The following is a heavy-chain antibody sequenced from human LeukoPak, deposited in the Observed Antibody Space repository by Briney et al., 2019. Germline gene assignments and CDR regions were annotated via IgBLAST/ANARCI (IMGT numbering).Heavy chain of an antibody. J-gene: IGHJ6*02. CDR1: GYTFTSYG. CDR2: ISAYNGNT. CDR3: ARGIAAAGNYYYYGMDV. Sequence: ASVKVSCKASGYTFTSYGISWVRQAPGQGLEWMGWISAYNGNTNYAQKLQGRVTMTTDTSTSTAYMELSSLRSEDTAVYYCARGIAAAGNYYYYGMDVWGQGTTVTVSS. V-gene: IGHV1-18*01. D-gene: IGHD6-13*01.